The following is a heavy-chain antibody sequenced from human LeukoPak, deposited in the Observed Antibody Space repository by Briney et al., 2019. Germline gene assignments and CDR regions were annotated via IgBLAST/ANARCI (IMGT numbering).Heavy chain of an antibody. J-gene: IGHJ4*02. CDR3: ARQTIYSSTPFDY. D-gene: IGHD6-13*01. CDR2: INHSGST. Sequence: SETLSLTCAVYGGSFSGYYWSWIRQPPGKGLEWIGEINHSGSTYYNPSLKSRVTISVDTSKNQFSLKLSSVTAADTAVYYCARQTIYSSTPFDYWGQGTLVTVSS. V-gene: IGHV4-34*01. CDR1: GGSFSGYY.